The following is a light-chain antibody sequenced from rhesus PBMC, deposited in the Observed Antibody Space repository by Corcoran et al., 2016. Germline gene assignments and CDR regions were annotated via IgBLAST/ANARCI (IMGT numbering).Light chain of an antibody. J-gene: IGKJ4*01. Sequence: DIQMTQSPSSLSASVGDTVTLTCRASQDISSYFVWYQQKPGKAPKLLIYKASTLQSGVPSRFSGSGSGTDFTLTINTLQPEDFATYYCQQHNSDPLTFGGGTKVELK. CDR1: QDISSY. CDR2: KAS. V-gene: IGKV1-25*01. CDR3: QQHNSDPLT.